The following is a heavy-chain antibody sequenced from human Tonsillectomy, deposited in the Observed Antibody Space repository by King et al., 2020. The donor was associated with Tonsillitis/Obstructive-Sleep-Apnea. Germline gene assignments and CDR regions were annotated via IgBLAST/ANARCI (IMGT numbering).Heavy chain of an antibody. CDR1: GYSFTDYW. CDR2: IYPDDSDT. J-gene: IGHJ3*01. D-gene: IGHD3-10*01. Sequence: QLVQSGAEVKKPGDSLKISCEGFGYSFTDYWIAWVRQMPGKGLEWMGFIYPDDSDTRYSPSFQGQVTMSADKSINTAYLQWTSLQASDTGMYYCARPYYFNSLAALDVWGQGTMVTVSS. CDR3: ARPYYFNSLAALDV. V-gene: IGHV5-51*03.